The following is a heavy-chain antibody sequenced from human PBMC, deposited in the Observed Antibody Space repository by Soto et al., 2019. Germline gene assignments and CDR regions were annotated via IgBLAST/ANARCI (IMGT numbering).Heavy chain of an antibody. CDR1: GFTFSSYA. D-gene: IGHD1-1*01. V-gene: IGHV3-23*01. CDR2: ISGSGGST. Sequence: HPGGSLRLSCAASGFTFSSYAMSWVRQAPGKGLEWVSAISGSGGSTYYADSVKGRFTISRDNSKNTLYLQTNSLRAEDTAVYYCATDTRRYFDYWGQGTLVTVSS. CDR3: ATDTRRYFDY. J-gene: IGHJ4*02.